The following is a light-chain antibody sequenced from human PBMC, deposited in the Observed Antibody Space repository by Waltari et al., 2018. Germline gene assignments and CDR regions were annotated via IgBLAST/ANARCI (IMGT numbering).Light chain of an antibody. Sequence: DIVMTQSPASLAVSLGERATINCKSRQRVLSSSNTKNYLAWYQQKPGQPPKLLIYWASTRESGVPDRFSGSGSGTDFTLTISSLQAEDVAVYYCQQYYSTPLTFGGGTKVEIK. CDR3: QQYYSTPLT. V-gene: IGKV4-1*01. CDR1: QRVLSSSNTKNY. CDR2: WAS. J-gene: IGKJ4*01.